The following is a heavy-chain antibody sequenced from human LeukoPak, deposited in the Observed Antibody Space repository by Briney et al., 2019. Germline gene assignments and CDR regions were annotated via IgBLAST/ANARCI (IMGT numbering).Heavy chain of an antibody. J-gene: IGHJ4*02. Sequence: SETLSLTCTVSGGSISSGGYYWSWVRQHPDKGLEWIAYIYYSGSTYYNPSLKSRITTSLDTSKNQFSLKLSFVTAADTAVYYCAGLVGRYSSGLYYYYFDYWGQGTLVTVSS. CDR1: GGSISSGGYY. CDR3: AGLVGRYSSGLYYYYFDY. V-gene: IGHV4-31*03. D-gene: IGHD3-22*01. CDR2: IYYSGST.